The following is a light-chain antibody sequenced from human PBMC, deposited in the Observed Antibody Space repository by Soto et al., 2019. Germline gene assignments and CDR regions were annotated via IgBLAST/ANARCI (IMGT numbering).Light chain of an antibody. CDR1: QTVNSN. J-gene: IGKJ1*01. CDR2: GAS. Sequence: EIVMTQSPATLSVSPGERATLSCRASQTVNSNLAWYQQRPGQAPRLLISGASTRAPGIPARFSGSGSGTEFTLTIPSMQSEEFAVYSCQQYNNWPPWTVGQGSSVEI. V-gene: IGKV3-15*01. CDR3: QQYNNWPPWT.